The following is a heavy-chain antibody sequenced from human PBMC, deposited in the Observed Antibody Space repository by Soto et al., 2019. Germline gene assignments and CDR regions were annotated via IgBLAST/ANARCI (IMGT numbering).Heavy chain of an antibody. CDR3: ARSYCSSPSCYALGDY. J-gene: IGHJ4*02. Sequence: QVQLQESGPGLVKPSQTLSLTCTVSGGSISSGGYYWSWIRQHPGKSLEWIGYIYYSGSTYYNPSLNGRLTISMGPSKNQFSRKLSSVSAADTAVYDCARSYCSSPSCYALGDYWGQGTLVTVSS. V-gene: IGHV4-31*03. CDR2: IYYSGST. D-gene: IGHD2-2*01. CDR1: GGSISSGGYY.